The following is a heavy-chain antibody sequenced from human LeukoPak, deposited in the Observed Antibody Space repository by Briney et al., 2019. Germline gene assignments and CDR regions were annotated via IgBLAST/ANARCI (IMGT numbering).Heavy chain of an antibody. V-gene: IGHV1-2*02. Sequence: ASVKVSCKASGYTFTGYYMHGVRQAPGQGLEWMGWINPNSGGTNYAQKFQGRFTMTRDTSISTAYMELSRLRSDDTAVYYCARVSPYYDFWSGYYTESPYYMDVWGKGTTVTVSS. CDR1: GYTFTGYY. CDR3: ARVSPYYDFWSGYYTESPYYMDV. CDR2: INPNSGGT. J-gene: IGHJ6*03. D-gene: IGHD3-3*01.